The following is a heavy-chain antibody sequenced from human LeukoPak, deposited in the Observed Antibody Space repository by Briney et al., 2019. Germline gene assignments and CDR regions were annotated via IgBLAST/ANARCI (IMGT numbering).Heavy chain of an antibody. CDR1: GFTVSSYC. D-gene: IGHD5-24*01. CDR2: IYSGGST. J-gene: IGHJ4*02. CDR3: ARGVREGSLDY. V-gene: IGHV3-53*01. Sequence: GGSLRLSCAASGFTVSSYCMSWVRQAPGKGLEWVAVIYSGGSTYYADSAKGRLTISRDNSKNTLYLQMKSLRGEDTAVYYWARGVREGSLDYWGQGTLVTVSS.